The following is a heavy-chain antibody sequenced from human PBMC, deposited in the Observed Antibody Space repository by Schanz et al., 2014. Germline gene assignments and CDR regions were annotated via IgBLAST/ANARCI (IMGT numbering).Heavy chain of an antibody. CDR3: VRVPSRDVSFDL. CDR1: GGTFNSYT. V-gene: IGHV1-18*01. CDR2: ISTSNGNT. D-gene: IGHD3-16*01. J-gene: IGHJ2*01. Sequence: QVQLVQSGAEVKKPGASVKVSCKASGGTFNSYTINWVRQAPGQGLEWMGWISTSNGNTNYIQKLQGRVTMTTDTSTSTAYMELRSLRSDDTAHYYCVRVPSRDVSFDLWGRGTLVTVSS.